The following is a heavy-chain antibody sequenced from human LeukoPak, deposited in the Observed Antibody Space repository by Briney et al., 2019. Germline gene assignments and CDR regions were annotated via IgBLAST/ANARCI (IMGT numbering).Heavy chain of an antibody. CDR2: MSPNSGDT. V-gene: IGHV1-8*01. CDR1: GYTFTNLD. D-gene: IGHD1-1*01. Sequence: GASVRVSCKPSGYTFTNLDINWLRQAPGQGLEWMGWMSPNSGDTGYAQKFQGRVSMTRDTSISTAYMELSSLRSEDTAVYHCASNPPNTGDFYYWGLGSLVTVSS. CDR3: ASNPPNTGDFYY. J-gene: IGHJ4*02.